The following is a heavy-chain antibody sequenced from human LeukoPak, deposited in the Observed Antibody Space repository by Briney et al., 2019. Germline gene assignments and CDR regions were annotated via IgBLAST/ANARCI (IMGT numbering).Heavy chain of an antibody. Sequence: GGSLRLSCAASGFTFSRYAMSWVRQAPGKGLEWVSYISSSGSTIYYADSVKGRFTISRDNAKNSLYLQMNSLRAEDTAVYFCAKGPILVDDYYYFYYMDVWGTGTTVTISS. CDR3: AKGPILVDDYYYFYYMDV. J-gene: IGHJ6*03. V-gene: IGHV3-48*03. CDR2: ISSSGSTI. CDR1: GFTFSRYA. D-gene: IGHD3-22*01.